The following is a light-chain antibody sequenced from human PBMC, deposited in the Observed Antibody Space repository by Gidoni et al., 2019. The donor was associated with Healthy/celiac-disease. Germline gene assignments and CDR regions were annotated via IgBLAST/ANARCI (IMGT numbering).Light chain of an antibody. J-gene: IGKJ2*01. CDR1: QSVSSN. CDR3: QQYNNWPYT. CDR2: GAS. Sequence: EIVLTQSPATLSVSPGERATLSCRASQSVSSNLAWYQQKPGQAPRLLISGASTRATGITARFSGSGSGTEFTLTISRLQAEDFAVYYCQQYNNWPYTFGQGTKLEIK. V-gene: IGKV3-15*01.